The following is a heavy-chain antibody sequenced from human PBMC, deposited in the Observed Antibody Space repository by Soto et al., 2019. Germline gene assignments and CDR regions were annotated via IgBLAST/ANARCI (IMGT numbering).Heavy chain of an antibody. Sequence: QVQLVESGGGVVQPGRSLRLSCAASGFPFTSYGMHWVREGPGKGLEWLAVISYDGTNKFYADSVKGRFTISRDNSKNTLYLQMNSLRPDDTALYYCVGGQFYFDYRGQGTRVSVSS. CDR2: ISYDGTNK. CDR1: GFPFTSYG. J-gene: IGHJ4*02. V-gene: IGHV3-30*03. D-gene: IGHD3-10*01. CDR3: VGGQFYFDY.